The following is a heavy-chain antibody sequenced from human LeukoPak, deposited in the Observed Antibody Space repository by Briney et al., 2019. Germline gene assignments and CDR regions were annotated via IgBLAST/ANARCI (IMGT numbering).Heavy chain of an antibody. J-gene: IGHJ5*02. CDR2: ISAYNGNT. V-gene: IGHV1-18*01. CDR1: GYNFASYG. Sequence: ASVKVSCKASGYNFASYGITWVRQAPGQGLEWMGWISAYNGNTNYAQKLQGRVTMTTDTSTSTAYMELRSLRSDDTAVYYCARGSTLPQLVGYNWFDPWGQGTLVTVSS. CDR3: ARGSTLPQLVGYNWFDP. D-gene: IGHD6-13*01.